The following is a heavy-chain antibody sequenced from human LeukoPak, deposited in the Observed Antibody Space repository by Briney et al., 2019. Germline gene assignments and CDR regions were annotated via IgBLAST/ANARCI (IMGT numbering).Heavy chain of an antibody. V-gene: IGHV1-46*01. Sequence: ASVKVSCKASGYTFTSYYMHWVRQAPGQGLEWMGIINPSGGSTSYAQKFQGRVTMTTDTSTSTAYMELRSLRSDDTAVYYCARYPDYSGTPDNAFDIWGQGTMVTVSS. D-gene: IGHD1-26*01. CDR1: GYTFTSYY. CDR2: INPSGGST. J-gene: IGHJ3*02. CDR3: ARYPDYSGTPDNAFDI.